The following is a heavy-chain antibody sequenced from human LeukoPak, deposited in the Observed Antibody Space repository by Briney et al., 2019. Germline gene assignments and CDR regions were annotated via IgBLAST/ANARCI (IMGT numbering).Heavy chain of an antibody. V-gene: IGHV1-46*01. CDR3: ARERIAAAGNSPYYYYGMDG. CDR2: INPSGGST. J-gene: IGHJ6*02. Sequence: ASVKVSCKASGYTFTSYYMHWVRQAPGQGLEWMGIINPSGGSTSYAQKFQGRVTMTRDTSTSTVYMELSSLRSEDTAVYYCARERIAAAGNSPYYYYGMDGWGQGTTVTVSS. CDR1: GYTFTSYY. D-gene: IGHD6-13*01.